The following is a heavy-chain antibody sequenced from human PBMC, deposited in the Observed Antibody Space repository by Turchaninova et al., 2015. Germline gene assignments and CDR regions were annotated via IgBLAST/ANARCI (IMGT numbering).Heavy chain of an antibody. CDR1: GFPYSTYS. D-gene: IGHD5-18*01. CDR3: TMVTRGYYFDY. V-gene: IGHV3-48*04. CDR2: ISSTSSAI. Sequence: EVQLVESGGGLVQPGGSLSLSCAASGFPYSTYSMNWVRLAPGKGLEWVSYISSTSSAIHYADSVKGRFTISRDNARNSLYLQMDSLTAEDTAVYFCTMVTRGYYFDYWGQGTLVTVSS. J-gene: IGHJ4*02.